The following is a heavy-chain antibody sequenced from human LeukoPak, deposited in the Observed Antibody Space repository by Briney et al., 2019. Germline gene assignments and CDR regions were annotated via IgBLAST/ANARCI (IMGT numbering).Heavy chain of an antibody. CDR3: AKAVNSYYYGMDV. V-gene: IGHV3-9*01. D-gene: IGHD3-10*01. CDR1: YX. Sequence: YXMHWVRHAPGKGLEWVSGISWNSGSIGYADSVKGRFTISRDSAKNSLYLQMNSLRGEDTALYYCAKAVNSYYYGMDVWGQGTTVTVS. CDR2: ISWNSGSI. J-gene: IGHJ6*02.